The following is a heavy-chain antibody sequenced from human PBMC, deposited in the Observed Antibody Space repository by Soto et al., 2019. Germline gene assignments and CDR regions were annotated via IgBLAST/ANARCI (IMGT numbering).Heavy chain of an antibody. D-gene: IGHD6-19*01. CDR3: AKARHAQSHYYYGMDV. Sequence: EVHLLESGGGLAQPGGSLRRSCAASGFTFSNNAMNWVRQAPGKGLEWVSGISGTVYGTYYADSVRGGFTISRDSSNNTVYLQMNSQTGEDTAIYYCAKARHAQSHYYYGMDVWGQGTPVTVSS. CDR2: ISGTVYGT. V-gene: IGHV3-23*01. CDR1: GFTFSNNA. J-gene: IGHJ6*02.